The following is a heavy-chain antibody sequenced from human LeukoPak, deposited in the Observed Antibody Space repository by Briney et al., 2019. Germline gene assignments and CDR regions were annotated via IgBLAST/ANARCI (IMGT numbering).Heavy chain of an antibody. V-gene: IGHV3-30-3*01. J-gene: IGHJ4*02. CDR3: ARDIRITMVRGVSYY. CDR2: ISYDGSNK. CDR1: GFTFSSYA. Sequence: PGGSLRLSCAASGFTFSSYAMHWVRQAPGKGLEWVAVISYDGSNKYYADSVKGRFTISRDNSKNTLYLQMNSLRAEDTAVYYCARDIRITMVRGVSYYRGQGTLVTVSS. D-gene: IGHD3-10*01.